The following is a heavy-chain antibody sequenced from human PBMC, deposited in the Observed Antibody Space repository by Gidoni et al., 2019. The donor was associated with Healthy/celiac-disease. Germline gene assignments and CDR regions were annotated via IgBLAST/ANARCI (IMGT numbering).Heavy chain of an antibody. CDR3: ARKFVKNWFDP. Sequence: NDEKSYSTSLKSRLTISKDTSKSQVVLTMTNMDPVDTATYYCARKFVKNWFDPWGQGTLVTVSS. D-gene: IGHD2-21*01. CDR2: NDEK. J-gene: IGHJ5*02. V-gene: IGHV2-26*01.